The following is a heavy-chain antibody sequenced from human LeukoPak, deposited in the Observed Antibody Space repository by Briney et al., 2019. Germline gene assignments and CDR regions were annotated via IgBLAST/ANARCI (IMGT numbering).Heavy chain of an antibody. CDR3: ARARASTRENYFDY. J-gene: IGHJ4*02. Sequence: ASVKVSCKASGYTFTSYDINWVRQATGQGLEWMGWMNPNSGNTGYAQKFQGRVTMTRNTSISTAYMELSSLRSEDTAVYYCARARASTRENYFDYWGQGTLVTVSS. CDR2: MNPNSGNT. D-gene: IGHD2-2*01. V-gene: IGHV1-8*01. CDR1: GYTFTSYD.